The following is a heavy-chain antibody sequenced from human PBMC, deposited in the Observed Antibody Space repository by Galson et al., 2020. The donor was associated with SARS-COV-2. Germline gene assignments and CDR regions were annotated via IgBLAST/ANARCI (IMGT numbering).Heavy chain of an antibody. D-gene: IGHD2-2*01. J-gene: IGHJ3*02. V-gene: IGHV1-58*01. Sequence: SVKVSCKASGFTFTSSAVQWVRQARGQRLEWIGWIVVGSGNTNYAQKFQERFTITSDMSTSTAYMELSSLRSEDTAVYYCAAPNCSSTSCYDAFDIWGQGTMVTVSS. CDR3: AAPNCSSTSCYDAFDI. CDR2: IVVGSGNT. CDR1: GFTFTSSA.